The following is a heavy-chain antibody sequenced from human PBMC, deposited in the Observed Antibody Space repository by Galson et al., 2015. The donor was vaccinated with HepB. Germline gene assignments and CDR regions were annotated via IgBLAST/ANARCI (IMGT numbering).Heavy chain of an antibody. CDR3: ARADWIYFY. CDR2: IKQDGSEK. V-gene: IGHV3-7*01. J-gene: IGHJ4*02. Sequence: SLRLSCAASGFTFSNYWMSWVRQPPGKGLEWVANIKQDGSEKQYVDSVKGRFTISRDNAENSLYLQMDSLRDEDTAVYYCARADWIYFYWGQGTLVTVSS. D-gene: IGHD3/OR15-3a*01. CDR1: GFTFSNYW.